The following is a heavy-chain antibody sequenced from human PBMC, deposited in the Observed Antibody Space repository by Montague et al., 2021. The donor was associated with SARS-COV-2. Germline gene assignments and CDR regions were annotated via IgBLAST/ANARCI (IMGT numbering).Heavy chain of an antibody. D-gene: IGHD6-13*01. Sequence: VKPTQTLTLTCTFSGFSLSTSGMCVSWIRQPPGKALEWLARIGWDDDKYYSTSLKTRLTISKDTSKNQVVLTMTNMDPVDTATYYCARTSIPAAGTAFDIWGQGTMVTVSS. CDR3: ARTSIPAAGTAFDI. V-gene: IGHV2-70*11. CDR1: GFSLSTSGMC. CDR2: IGWDDDK. J-gene: IGHJ3*02.